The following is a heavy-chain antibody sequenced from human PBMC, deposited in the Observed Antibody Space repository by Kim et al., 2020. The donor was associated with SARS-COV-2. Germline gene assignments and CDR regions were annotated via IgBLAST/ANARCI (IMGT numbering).Heavy chain of an antibody. CDR3: ARGGSYSFEY. CDR2: LNQDGSDK. D-gene: IGHD6-13*01. CDR1: GFTFSDYW. J-gene: IGHJ4*02. Sequence: GGSLRLSCAASGFTFSDYWMRWVLHSPGKGLEWVADLNQDGSDKHYMESVKGRFTISRDNAKNSLFLQMDSLRAEDAALYYCARGGSYSFEYWSQGTLVT. V-gene: IGHV3-7*01.